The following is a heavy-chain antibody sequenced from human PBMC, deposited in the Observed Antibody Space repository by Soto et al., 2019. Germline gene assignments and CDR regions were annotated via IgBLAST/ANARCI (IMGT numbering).Heavy chain of an antibody. CDR2: ISYDGSNK. J-gene: IGHJ4*02. Sequence: QVQLVESGGGVVQPGRSLRLSCAASGFTFSSYAMHRVRQAPGKGLEWVAVISYDGSNKYYADSVKGRFTISRDNSKNTLYLQMNSLRAEDTAVYYCSSARPGVGFDYWGQGTLVTVSS. V-gene: IGHV3-30-3*01. D-gene: IGHD6-6*01. CDR3: SSARPGVGFDY. CDR1: GFTFSSYA.